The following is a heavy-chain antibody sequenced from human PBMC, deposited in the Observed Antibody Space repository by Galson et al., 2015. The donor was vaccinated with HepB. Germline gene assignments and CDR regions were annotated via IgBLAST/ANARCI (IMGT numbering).Heavy chain of an antibody. CDR1: GFTFDDYA. J-gene: IGHJ4*02. V-gene: IGHV3-23*01. D-gene: IGHD3-9*01. Sequence: SLRLSCAASGFTFDDYAMTWVRQAPGKGLEWVSSLRRPDDVTAYADSVKGRFTISRDSSRNTLYLQMNSLRHEDTARYFCAKTREMTGFKNLWDYWGQGTLVTVSS. CDR3: AKTREMTGFKNLWDY. CDR2: LRRPDDVT.